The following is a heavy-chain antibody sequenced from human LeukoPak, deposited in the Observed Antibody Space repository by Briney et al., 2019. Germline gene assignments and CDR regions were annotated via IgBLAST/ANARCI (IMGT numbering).Heavy chain of an antibody. Sequence: KPSETLSLTCAVSGGSISSGGYSWSWIRQPPGKGLEWIGYIYHSGSTYYNPSLKSRVTISVDRSKNQFSLKLSSVTAADTAVYYCARRYCSSTSCPIDYWGQGTLVTVSS. V-gene: IGHV4-30-2*01. D-gene: IGHD2-2*01. CDR1: GGSISSGGYS. CDR2: IYHSGST. J-gene: IGHJ4*02. CDR3: ARRYCSSTSCPIDY.